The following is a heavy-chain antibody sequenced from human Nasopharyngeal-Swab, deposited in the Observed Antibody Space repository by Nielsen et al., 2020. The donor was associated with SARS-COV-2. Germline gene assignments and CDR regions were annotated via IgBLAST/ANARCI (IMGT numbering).Heavy chain of an antibody. D-gene: IGHD6-19*01. V-gene: IGHV4-39*07. Sequence: SETLSLTCTVSFDSISSNKYYWAWIRQPPGKGLEWIGSILNSGSTYYNPSLKSRFTVLVDTSKNQFYLRLNSVTAADTAVYYCARQNGNGWPPASWLDPWGQGILVTVSS. CDR1: FDSISSNKYY. CDR2: ILNSGST. CDR3: ARQNGNGWPPASWLDP. J-gene: IGHJ5*02.